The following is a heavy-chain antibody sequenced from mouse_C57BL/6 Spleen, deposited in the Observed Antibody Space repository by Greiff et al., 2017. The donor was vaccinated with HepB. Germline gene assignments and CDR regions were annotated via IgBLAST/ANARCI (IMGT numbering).Heavy chain of an antibody. J-gene: IGHJ2*01. CDR2: IDPETGGT. CDR1: GYTFTDYE. V-gene: IGHV1-15*01. Sequence: VQLVESGAELVRPGASVTLSCKASGYTFTDYEMHWVKQTPVHGLEWIGAIDPETGGTAYNQKFKGKAILTADKSSSTAYMELRSLTSEDSAVYYCTRPDYFDYWGQGTTLTVSS. CDR3: TRPDYFDY.